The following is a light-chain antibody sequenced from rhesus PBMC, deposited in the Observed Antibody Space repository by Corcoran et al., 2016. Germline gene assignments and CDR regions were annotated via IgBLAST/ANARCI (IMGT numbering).Light chain of an antibody. CDR3: QQYNNWNT. Sequence: EIVMTQSPATLSLSPGERATLSCRASQSVSTYVAWYQQKPEQAPRLLIYGASTRATGIPDRFSGSGSGTDFTLIISSLEPEDVGLYFCQQYNNWNTFGQGTKVEIK. V-gene: IGKV3S9*01. CDR2: GAS. CDR1: QSVSTY. J-gene: IGKJ2*01.